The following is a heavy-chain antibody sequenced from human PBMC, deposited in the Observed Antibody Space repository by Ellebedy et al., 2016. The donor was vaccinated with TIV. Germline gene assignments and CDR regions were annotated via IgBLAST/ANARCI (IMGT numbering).Heavy chain of an antibody. Sequence: GESLKISXAASGFTFSNAWMNWVRQAPGKGLEWVGRIKSKTDGGTTDYAAPVKGRFTISRDDSKNTLYLQMNSLKTEDTAVYYCTTEEVADPPRWGQGTLVTVSS. CDR2: IKSKTDGGTT. J-gene: IGHJ4*02. D-gene: IGHD6-19*01. CDR1: GFTFSNAW. V-gene: IGHV3-15*07. CDR3: TTEEVADPPR.